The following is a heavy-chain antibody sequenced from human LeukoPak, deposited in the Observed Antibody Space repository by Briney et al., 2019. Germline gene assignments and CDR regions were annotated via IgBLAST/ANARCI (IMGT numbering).Heavy chain of an antibody. D-gene: IGHD2-21*01. CDR1: GFAFSSYW. Sequence: PGGSLRLSCEASGFAFSSYWASWVRQAPGKGLEWVANINQDGNSQNYVDSVRGRFTISKDNAKNSVYLQMNRLRAEDTAVYYCARSLWPEDYWGQGILVTVSS. CDR2: INQDGNSQ. CDR3: ARSLWPEDY. V-gene: IGHV3-7*01. J-gene: IGHJ4*02.